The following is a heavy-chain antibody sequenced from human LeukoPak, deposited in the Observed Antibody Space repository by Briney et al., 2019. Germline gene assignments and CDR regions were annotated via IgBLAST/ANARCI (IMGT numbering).Heavy chain of an antibody. D-gene: IGHD5-12*01. J-gene: IGHJ4*02. CDR3: ARAYSGYGASYFDY. Sequence: SETLSLTCTVSGGSISSGGYYWSWIRQHPGKGLEWIGYIYYSGSTYYNPSLKSRVTISVDTSKNQFSLKLSSVTAADTAVYYRARAYSGYGASYFDYWGQGTLVTVSS. CDR2: IYYSGST. V-gene: IGHV4-31*03. CDR1: GGSISSGGYY.